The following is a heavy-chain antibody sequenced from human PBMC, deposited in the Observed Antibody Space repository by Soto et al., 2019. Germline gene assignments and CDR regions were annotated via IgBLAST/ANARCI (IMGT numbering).Heavy chain of an antibody. CDR3: AKGKTSGWYYFDY. V-gene: IGHV3-23*01. J-gene: IGHJ4*02. Sequence: PGGSLRLSCGASGFTFSNFAMSWVRQAPGRGLEWVSGISASGRDIHYADSVKDRFIVSRDNSKNTLHLQMNSLRAEDTAIYYCAKGKTSGWYYFDYWGQGALVTVSA. D-gene: IGHD6-19*01. CDR2: ISASGRDI. CDR1: GFTFSNFA.